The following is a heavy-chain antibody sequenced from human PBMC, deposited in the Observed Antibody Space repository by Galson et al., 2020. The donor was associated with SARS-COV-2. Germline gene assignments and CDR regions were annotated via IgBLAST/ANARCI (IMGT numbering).Heavy chain of an antibody. V-gene: IGHV3-23*01. CDR2: ISGXGXXT. CDR1: GFTFSSYV. D-gene: IGHD3-22*01. Sequence: GESLKISCAASGFTFSSYVMSWVRQAPGKGLEWVSSISGXGXXTSXXXSVKGRFSISRDNSKNTLYLQMNSLRAEDTVIYYCANCRGRGSYDSSGYYSCLDYWGQGTLVTVSS. J-gene: IGHJ4*02. CDR3: ANCRGRGSYDSSGYYSCLDY.